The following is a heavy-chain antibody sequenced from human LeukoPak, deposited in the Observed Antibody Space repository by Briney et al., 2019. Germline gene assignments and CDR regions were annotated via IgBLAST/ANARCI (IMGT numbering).Heavy chain of an antibody. D-gene: IGHD3-10*01. CDR3: ARHPRDTMVRGVSWFDP. J-gene: IGHJ5*02. Sequence: PPETLSLTCSVPGGSITSYYWSWIRHPPGEGLEWIGYIYYSGSTNYNPSLKRRVTISVDTSKNQSSLKLSSVTAADTAVYYCARHPRDTMVRGVSWFDPGGQGTLVTVSS. CDR2: IYYSGST. CDR1: GGSITSYY. V-gene: IGHV4-59*08.